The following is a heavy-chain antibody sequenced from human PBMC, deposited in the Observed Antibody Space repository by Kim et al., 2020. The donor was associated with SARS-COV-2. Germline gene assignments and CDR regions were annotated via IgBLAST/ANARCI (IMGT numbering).Heavy chain of an antibody. CDR1: GGSISSYY. CDR2: IYYSGST. V-gene: IGHV4-59*01. Sequence: SETLSLTCTVSGGSISSYYWSWIRQPPGKGLEWIGYIYYSGSTNYNPSLKSRVTISVDTSKNQFSLKLSSVTAADTAVYYCARGMRGCSGGSCYAAFDYWGQGTLVTVSS. D-gene: IGHD2-15*01. CDR3: ARGMRGCSGGSCYAAFDY. J-gene: IGHJ4*02.